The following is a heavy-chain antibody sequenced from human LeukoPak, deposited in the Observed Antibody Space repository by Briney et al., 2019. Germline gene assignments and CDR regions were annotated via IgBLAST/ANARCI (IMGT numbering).Heavy chain of an antibody. V-gene: IGHV3-7*03. CDR1: GFTFREHW. Sequence: HPGGSLRLSCAATGFTFREHWMSWVRQAIGKGLECVAKIREDGSEKHYVDSVKGRFTISRDNSKKTLYLQLDSLRVEDTVIYYCAKDSKQLGVRGGWLDPWGQGTLVTVSS. CDR2: IREDGSEK. D-gene: IGHD3-10*01. J-gene: IGHJ5*02. CDR3: AKDSKQLGVRGGWLDP.